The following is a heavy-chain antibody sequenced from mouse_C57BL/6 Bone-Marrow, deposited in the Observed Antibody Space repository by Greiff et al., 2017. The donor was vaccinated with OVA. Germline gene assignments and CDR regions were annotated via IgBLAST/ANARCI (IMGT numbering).Heavy chain of an antibody. V-gene: IGHV5-6*02. D-gene: IGHD2-5*01. Sequence: DVMLVESGGDLVKPGGSLKLSCAASGFTFSSYGMSWVRQTPDKRLEWVATISSGGSYTYYPDSVKGRFTISRDNAKNTLYLQMSSLKSEDTAMYYCARHAYYSNYALAYWGQGTLVTVSA. CDR3: ARHAYYSNYALAY. CDR1: GFTFSSYG. CDR2: ISSGGSYT. J-gene: IGHJ3*01.